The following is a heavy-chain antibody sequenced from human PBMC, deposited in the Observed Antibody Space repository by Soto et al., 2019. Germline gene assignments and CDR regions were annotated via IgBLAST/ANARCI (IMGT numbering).Heavy chain of an antibody. Sequence: QVQLVQSGAEGKKPGASVKVSCKASGYTFTNFGISWVRQAPGQGLEWMGLLSAYNGNTNYAQNVQGRVTMTTATSTSTSYMELSSLRSDATAVYYGARGGTPIDYWGQGTLVTVSS. D-gene: IGHD3-16*01. CDR1: GYTFTNFG. V-gene: IGHV1-18*01. CDR2: LSAYNGNT. CDR3: ARGGTPIDY. J-gene: IGHJ4*02.